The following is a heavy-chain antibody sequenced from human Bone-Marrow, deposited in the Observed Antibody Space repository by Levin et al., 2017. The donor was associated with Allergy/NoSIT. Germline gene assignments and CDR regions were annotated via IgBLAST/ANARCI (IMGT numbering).Heavy chain of an antibody. Sequence: GESLKISCKGSGYSFTSYWIGWVRQMPGKGLEWMGIIYPGDSDTRYSPSFQGQVTISADKSISTAYLQWSSLKASDTAMYYCARRKDDYVWGSYRSPRRAFDIWGQGTMVTVSS. V-gene: IGHV5-51*01. CDR1: GYSFTSYW. CDR2: IYPGDSDT. D-gene: IGHD3-16*02. J-gene: IGHJ3*02. CDR3: ARRKDDYVWGSYRSPRRAFDI.